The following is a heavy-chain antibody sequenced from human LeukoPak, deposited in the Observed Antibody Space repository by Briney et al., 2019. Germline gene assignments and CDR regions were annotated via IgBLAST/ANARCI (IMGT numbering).Heavy chain of an antibody. CDR1: GYTFTGSY. D-gene: IGHD3-16*01. V-gene: IGHV1-2*02. Sequence: ASVKLCCTASGYTFTGSYMHWVRQAPGPGLEWMGWINPNSGGTNYARRFQSRVTMTRATTIIPAHMEGRRCRSEDAGVYGWARERVVRRGESVDYWGQGTLVTVSS. CDR2: INPNSGGT. J-gene: IGHJ4*02. CDR3: ARERVVRRGESVDY.